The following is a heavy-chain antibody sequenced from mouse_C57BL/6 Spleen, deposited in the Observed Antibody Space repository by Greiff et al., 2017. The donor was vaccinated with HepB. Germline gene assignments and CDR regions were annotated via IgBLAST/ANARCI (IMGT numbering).Heavy chain of an antibody. J-gene: IGHJ1*03. D-gene: IGHD2-5*01. CDR1: GYTFTSYW. Sequence: QVQLKQPGAELVMPGASVKLSCKASGYTFTSYWMHWVKQRPGQGLEWIGEIDPSDSYTNYNQKFKGKSTLTVDKSSSTAYMQLSSLTSEDSAVYYCARRSNWWYFDVWGTGTTVTVSS. CDR3: ARRSNWWYFDV. V-gene: IGHV1-69*01. CDR2: IDPSDSYT.